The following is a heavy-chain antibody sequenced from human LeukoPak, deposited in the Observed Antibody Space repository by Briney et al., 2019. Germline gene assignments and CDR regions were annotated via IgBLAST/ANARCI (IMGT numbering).Heavy chain of an antibody. V-gene: IGHV3-9*01. D-gene: IGHD6-19*01. CDR2: ISWNSGSI. CDR1: GFTFDDYA. Sequence: GGSLRLSCAASGFTFDDYAMHWVRQAPGKGLEWGSGISWNSGSIGYADSVKGRFTISRDNAKTSLYLQMNSLRAEDTALYYCAKGGGWLVRNWFDPWGQGTLVTVSS. CDR3: AKGGGWLVRNWFDP. J-gene: IGHJ5*02.